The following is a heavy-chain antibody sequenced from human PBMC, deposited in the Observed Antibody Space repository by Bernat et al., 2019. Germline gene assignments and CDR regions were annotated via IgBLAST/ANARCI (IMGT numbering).Heavy chain of an antibody. D-gene: IGHD2-15*01. CDR2: ISSSSSYI. J-gene: IGHJ3*02. V-gene: IGHV3-21*01. CDR1: GFTFSSYS. Sequence: EVQLVESGGGLVKPGGSLRLSCAASGFTFSSYSMNWVRQAPGKGLEWVSSISSSSSYIYYADSVKGRFTISRDNAKNSLYLQMNSLRAEDTAVYYCARGCGGSCYFHDAVDIWGQGTMVTVSS. CDR3: ARGCGGSCYFHDAVDI.